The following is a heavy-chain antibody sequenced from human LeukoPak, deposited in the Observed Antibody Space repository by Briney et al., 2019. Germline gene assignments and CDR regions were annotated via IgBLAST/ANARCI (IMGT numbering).Heavy chain of an antibody. CDR3: ARDTELGIGHGMDV. V-gene: IGHV3-21*01. CDR1: GFTFSSYA. CDR2: ISSSSTYI. Sequence: KAGGSLRLSCAASGFTFSSYAMNWVRQAPGKGLEWVSSISSSSTYIYYADSVKGRFTISRDNAKNSLYLQMNSLRAEDTAVFYCARDTELGIGHGMDVWGQGTTVTVSS. J-gene: IGHJ6*02. D-gene: IGHD7-27*01.